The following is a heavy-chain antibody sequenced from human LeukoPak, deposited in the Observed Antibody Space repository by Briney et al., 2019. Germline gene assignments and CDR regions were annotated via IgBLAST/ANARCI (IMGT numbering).Heavy chain of an antibody. CDR1: GFTFSSYA. V-gene: IGHV3-53*01. J-gene: IGHJ6*02. D-gene: IGHD3-10*01. Sequence: GGSLRLSCAASGFTFSSYAMSWVRQAPGKGLEWVSVIYGGGKTYYADSVKGRFTLSRDNSKNMLFLQMNGLRVEDTAVYYCARDQATMIRNGFDVWGQGTTVTVSS. CDR3: ARDQATMIRNGFDV. CDR2: IYGGGKT.